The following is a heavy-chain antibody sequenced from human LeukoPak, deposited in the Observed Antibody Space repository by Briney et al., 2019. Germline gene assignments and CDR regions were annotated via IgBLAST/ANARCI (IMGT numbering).Heavy chain of an antibody. J-gene: IGHJ2*01. D-gene: IGHD6-19*01. CDR3: ATTPTYSSGWRNRYWYFDL. Sequence: ASETLSLTCTVSGGSISTSIYYWGWIRQPPGKELEWIGSIYYSGNTYYNPSLKSRVTISVDTSKNQFSLKLNSVTAADSAVYYCATTPTYSSGWRNRYWYFDLWGRGTLVTVSS. CDR1: GGSISTSIYY. CDR2: IYYSGNT. V-gene: IGHV4-39*01.